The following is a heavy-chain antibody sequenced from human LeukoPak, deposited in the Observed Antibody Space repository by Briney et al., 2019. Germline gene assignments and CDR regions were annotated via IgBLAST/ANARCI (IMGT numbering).Heavy chain of an antibody. CDR3: AKGGGKHVDNGDYGRYWYFDL. V-gene: IGHV3-23*01. Sequence: GGSLRLSCAASGFTFSSYAMSWVRQAPGKGLEWVSAISGSGGSTYYADSVKGRFTISRDNSKNTLYLQMNSLRAEDTAVYYCAKGGGKHVDNGDYGRYWYFDLWGRGTLVTVSS. D-gene: IGHD4-17*01. J-gene: IGHJ2*01. CDR1: GFTFSSYA. CDR2: ISGSGGST.